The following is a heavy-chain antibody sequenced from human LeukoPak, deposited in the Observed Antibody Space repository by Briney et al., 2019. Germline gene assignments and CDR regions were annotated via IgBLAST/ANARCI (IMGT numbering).Heavy chain of an antibody. CDR3: AKGGYSGYRGSTDY. V-gene: IGHV3-74*01. D-gene: IGHD5-12*01. Sequence: PGGSLRLSCADSGFTFSSHWMHWVRQAPGKGLVWVSRIKYDASSTSYADSVKGRFTISRDNAKNTLYLQMNSLRAEDTALYYCAKGGYSGYRGSTDYWGQGTLVTVSS. J-gene: IGHJ4*02. CDR1: GFTFSSHW. CDR2: IKYDASST.